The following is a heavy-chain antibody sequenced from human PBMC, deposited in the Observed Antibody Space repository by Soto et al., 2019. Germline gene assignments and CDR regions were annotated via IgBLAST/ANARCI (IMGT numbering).Heavy chain of an antibody. D-gene: IGHD3-9*01. J-gene: IGHJ4*02. CDR2: ISESGDDT. Sequence: HPGGSLRLSCAASGFTFSSYAMHWVRQAPGKGLEWVSGISESGDDTYHADSVKGRFTISRDNSKNTLYLQMNSLRAEDTAVYYCARDFHTRPPRYYDILTGYSVLDYWGQGTLVTVSS. CDR1: GFTFSSYA. V-gene: IGHV3-23*01. CDR3: ARDFHTRPPRYYDILTGYSVLDY.